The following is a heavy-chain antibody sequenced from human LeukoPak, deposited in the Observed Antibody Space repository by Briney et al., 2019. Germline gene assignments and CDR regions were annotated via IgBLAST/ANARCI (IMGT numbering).Heavy chain of an antibody. Sequence: GGSLRLSCAASRFTFSNAWMSWVRQAPGKGLEWVGRIKSKTDGGTTDYAAPVKGRFTISRDDSKNTLYLQMNSLKTEDTAVYYCTTALYLETFDYWGQGTLVTVSS. CDR3: TTALYLETFDY. V-gene: IGHV3-15*01. CDR1: RFTFSNAW. J-gene: IGHJ4*02. CDR2: IKSKTDGGTT.